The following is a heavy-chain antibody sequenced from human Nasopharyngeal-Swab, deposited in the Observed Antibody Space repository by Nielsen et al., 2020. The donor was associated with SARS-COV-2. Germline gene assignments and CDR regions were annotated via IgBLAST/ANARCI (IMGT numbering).Heavy chain of an antibody. D-gene: IGHD2-15*01. J-gene: IGHJ4*02. V-gene: IGHV3-15*01. CDR3: TTEEVVVVAALDY. CDR1: GFTFSNYA. CDR2: IKSKTDGGTT. Sequence: GESLKISCAASGFTFSNYAMTWVRQAPGKGLEWVGRIKSKTDGGTTDYAAPVKGRFTISRDDSKNTLYLQMNSLKTEDTAVYYCTTEEVVVVAALDYWGQGTLVTVSS.